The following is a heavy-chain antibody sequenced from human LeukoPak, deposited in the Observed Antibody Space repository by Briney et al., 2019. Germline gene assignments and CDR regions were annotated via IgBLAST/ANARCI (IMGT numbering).Heavy chain of an antibody. Sequence: GGSLRLSCAASGFTFSSYAMSWVRQAPGKGLEWVSYISSSRNTIHYADSVKGRFTISRDNAKNSLFLQMNSLRAEDTAVYYCARDYSLIGYDWSDAFDIWGQGTMVIVSS. D-gene: IGHD5-12*01. J-gene: IGHJ3*02. CDR3: ARDYSLIGYDWSDAFDI. V-gene: IGHV3-48*04. CDR2: ISSSRNTI. CDR1: GFTFSSYA.